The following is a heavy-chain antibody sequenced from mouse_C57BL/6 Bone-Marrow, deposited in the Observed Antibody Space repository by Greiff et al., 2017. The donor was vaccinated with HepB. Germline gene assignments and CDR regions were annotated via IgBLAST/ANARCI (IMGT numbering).Heavy chain of an antibody. CDR1: GFTFSDYG. CDR3: ARETTVVDAPWYFDV. V-gene: IGHV5-17*01. CDR2: ISSGSSTI. J-gene: IGHJ1*03. Sequence: EVQLVESGGGLVKPGGSLKLSCAASGFTFSDYGMHWVRQAPEKGLEWVAYISSGSSTIDYADTVKGRFTISRDNAKNTLFLQMTSLRSEDTAMYYCARETTVVDAPWYFDVWGTGTTVTVSS. D-gene: IGHD1-1*01.